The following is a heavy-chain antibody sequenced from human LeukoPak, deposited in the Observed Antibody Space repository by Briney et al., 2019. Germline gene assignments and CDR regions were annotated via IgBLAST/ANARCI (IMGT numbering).Heavy chain of an antibody. D-gene: IGHD3-16*01. Sequence: SETPSLTCTVSGGSISSYYWSWIRQPPGKGLEWIGYVYYSGSTNYNPSLKSRVTISVDTSKNQSSLKLSSVTAADTAVYYCARLNGGSWGQGTLVTVSS. CDR3: ARLNGGS. J-gene: IGHJ4*02. CDR1: GGSISSYY. V-gene: IGHV4-59*08. CDR2: VYYSGST.